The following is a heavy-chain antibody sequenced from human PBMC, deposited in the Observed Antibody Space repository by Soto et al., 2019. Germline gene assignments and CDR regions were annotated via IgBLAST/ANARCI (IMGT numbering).Heavy chain of an antibody. J-gene: IGHJ4*02. CDR1: GDTFSDYA. V-gene: IGHV1-69*01. Sequence: QVQLVQSWTEVKMPGSSVKVSCKASGDTFSDYAITWVRQAPGQGLEWMGGIISISGTASYAQNFQDRVTITADVSASTAYMELRSLRSEDSAVYYCTGRRYFYDSGAYLVSGLDYWGQGTLVTVSS. CDR2: IISISGTA. D-gene: IGHD3-22*01. CDR3: TGRRYFYDSGAYLVSGLDY.